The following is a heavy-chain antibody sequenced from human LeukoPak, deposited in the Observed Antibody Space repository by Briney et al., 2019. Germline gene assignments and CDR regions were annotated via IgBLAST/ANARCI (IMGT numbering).Heavy chain of an antibody. V-gene: IGHV3-74*01. CDR3: TRDYNHGMDV. Sequence: GGSLRLSCAASGFSFNGYWMHWVGLVPGKGPMWVSCINVDGSVTRYVDSVKGRFTISRDNARNTLYLQMNSLGVEDTAVYYCTRDYNHGMDVWGQGTTVTVSS. CDR1: GFSFNGYW. J-gene: IGHJ6*02. CDR2: INVDGSVT.